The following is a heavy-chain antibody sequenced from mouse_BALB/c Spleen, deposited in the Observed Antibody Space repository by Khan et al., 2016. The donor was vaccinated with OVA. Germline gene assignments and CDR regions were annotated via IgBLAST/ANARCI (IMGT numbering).Heavy chain of an antibody. V-gene: IGHV1-4*01. CDR3: VRIPVHPCFFDC. Sequence: QVQLKESGAELARPGASVKMSCKASGYTFTNYTMHWVKQRPGQGLEWIGYINPSSGYTNYNQKFKDKATLTADKSSSTAYLQLTSLASDDSAVYYCVRIPVHPCFFDCWGQGTTLTVSS. CDR1: GYTFTNYT. J-gene: IGHJ2*01. CDR2: INPSSGYT.